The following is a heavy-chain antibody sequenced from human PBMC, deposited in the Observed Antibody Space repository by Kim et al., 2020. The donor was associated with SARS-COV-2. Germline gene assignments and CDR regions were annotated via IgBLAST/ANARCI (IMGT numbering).Heavy chain of an antibody. J-gene: IGHJ3*02. V-gene: IGHV3-30-3*01. Sequence: GGSLRLSCAASGFTFSSYAMHWVRQAPGKGLEWVAVISYDGSNKYYADSVKGRFTISRDNSKNTLYLQMNSLRAEDTAVYYCARGPVGATGDAFDIWGQGTMVTVSS. CDR2: ISYDGSNK. CDR1: GFTFSSYA. CDR3: ARGPVGATGDAFDI. D-gene: IGHD1-26*01.